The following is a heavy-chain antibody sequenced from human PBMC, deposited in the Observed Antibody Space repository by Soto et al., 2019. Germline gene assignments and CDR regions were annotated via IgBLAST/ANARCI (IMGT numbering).Heavy chain of an antibody. CDR2: IAEDRKKK. J-gene: IGHJ4*02. Sequence: QVQLVESGGGVVQPGRSLRVSCTDSGFNFNLYAIPCIRQAPGKGLEWVTLIAEDRKKKYFAGYAKGRFTVSRDNCKNTVFQYMSRLKPEDAAVYYGVMSANSSTVTLYCFDCWGQGSLVNISS. CDR3: VMSANSSTVTLYCFDC. CDR1: GFNFNLYA. D-gene: IGHD4-17*01. V-gene: IGHV3-30*03.